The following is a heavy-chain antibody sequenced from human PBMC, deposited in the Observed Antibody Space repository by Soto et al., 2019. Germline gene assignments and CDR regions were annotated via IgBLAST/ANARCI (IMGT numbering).Heavy chain of an antibody. CDR1: GGSISNYY. CDR3: AKTRGRFGELRNYYYGMDV. CDR2: IYYSGST. V-gene: IGHV4-59*08. D-gene: IGHD3-10*01. Sequence: ETLSLTCSVSGGSISNYYWSWIRQPPVKGLEWIGYIYYSGSTNSNPSLKSRVTISVDTSKNQFPLKLSSVTAADTAVYYCAKTRGRFGELRNYYYGMDVWGQGTTVTVSS. J-gene: IGHJ6*02.